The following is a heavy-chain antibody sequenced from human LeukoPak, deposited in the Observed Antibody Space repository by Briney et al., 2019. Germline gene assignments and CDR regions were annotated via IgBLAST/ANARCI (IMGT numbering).Heavy chain of an antibody. Sequence: GGSLRLSCAASGFTFSSYSMNWVRQAPGKGLEWVSSISSSSSYIYYADSVKGRFTISRDNAKNSLYLQMNSLRAEDTAVYYCARDHAVDGPLDYWGQGTLVTVSS. CDR1: GFTFSSYS. CDR3: ARDHAVDGPLDY. J-gene: IGHJ4*02. D-gene: IGHD4-23*01. V-gene: IGHV3-21*01. CDR2: ISSSSSYI.